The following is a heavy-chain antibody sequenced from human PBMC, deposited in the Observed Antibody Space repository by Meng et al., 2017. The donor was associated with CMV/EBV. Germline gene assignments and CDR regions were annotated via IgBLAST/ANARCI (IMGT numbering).Heavy chain of an antibody. V-gene: IGHV4-34*01. CDR2: INHSGST. Sequence: LSRTGAAYGGSFSGYYWSWIRQPPGQGLEWIGEINHSGSTNYHPSLKSRVTISVDTSKNQFSLKLSSVTAADTAVYYCARASSGWIGYWGQGTLVTVSS. J-gene: IGHJ4*02. CDR3: ARASSGWIGY. D-gene: IGHD6-19*01. CDR1: GGSFSGYY.